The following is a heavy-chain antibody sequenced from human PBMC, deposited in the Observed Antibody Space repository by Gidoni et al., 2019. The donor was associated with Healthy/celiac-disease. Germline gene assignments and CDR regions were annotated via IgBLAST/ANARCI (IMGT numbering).Heavy chain of an antibody. CDR3: ARGGVVTAIPGSQLNWFDP. Sequence: QVQLQESGPGLVKPSETLSLTCTVPGGSISSYYWSWIRQPAGKGLEWIGRIYTSGSTNYNPSLKGRVTMSVDTSKNQSSLKLSSVTAADTAVYYCARGGVVTAIPGSQLNWFDPWGQGTLVTVSS. CDR1: GGSISSYY. V-gene: IGHV4-4*07. D-gene: IGHD2-21*02. J-gene: IGHJ5*02. CDR2: IYTSGST.